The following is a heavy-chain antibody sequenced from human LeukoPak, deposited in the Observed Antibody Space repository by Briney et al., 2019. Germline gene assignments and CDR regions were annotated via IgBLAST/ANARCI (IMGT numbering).Heavy chain of an antibody. J-gene: IGHJ5*02. CDR3: AKPNWNPETDWFGP. CDR2: ISGDGEST. CDR1: GVTLRNYA. Sequence: GGSLRLSCAASGVTLRNYAMTWIRQAPGKGLQWVSVISGDGESTYYADSVRGRFTISRDNSKNTMYLQMNNLRAEDTAIYYCAKPNWNPETDWFGPWGQGTQVTVSS. V-gene: IGHV3-23*01. D-gene: IGHD1-1*01.